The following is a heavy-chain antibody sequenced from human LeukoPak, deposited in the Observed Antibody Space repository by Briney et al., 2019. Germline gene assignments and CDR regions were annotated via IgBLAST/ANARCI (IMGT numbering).Heavy chain of an antibody. CDR2: INSDGSST. Sequence: GGSLRLSCAASGFTFSSYWMHWVRQAPGKGLVWVSRINSDGSSTSYADSVKGRFTTSRDNAKNTLYLQVNSLRAEDTAVYYCARVLVGAHFDYWGQGTLVTVSS. CDR1: GFTFSSYW. CDR3: ARVLVGAHFDY. J-gene: IGHJ4*02. D-gene: IGHD1-26*01. V-gene: IGHV3-74*01.